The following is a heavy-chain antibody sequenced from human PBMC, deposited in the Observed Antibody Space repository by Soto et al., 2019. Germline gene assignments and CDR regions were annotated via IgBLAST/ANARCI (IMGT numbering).Heavy chain of an antibody. CDR2: IYYSGST. Sequence: SETLSLTCTVSGGSISSYYWSWIRQPPGKGLEWIGYIYYSGSTNYNPSLKSRVTISVDTSKNQFSLELSSVTAADTAVYYCARQMGCSGGSCYSSDGMDVWGQGTTVTVSS. D-gene: IGHD2-15*01. CDR1: GGSISSYY. CDR3: ARQMGCSGGSCYSSDGMDV. J-gene: IGHJ6*02. V-gene: IGHV4-59*08.